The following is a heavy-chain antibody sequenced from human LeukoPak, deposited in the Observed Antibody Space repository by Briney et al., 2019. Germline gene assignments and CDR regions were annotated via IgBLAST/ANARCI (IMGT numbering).Heavy chain of an antibody. CDR2: VSGSGDTT. Sequence: TGGSLRLSCAASGFSFGNHAMIWVRQAAGKGLEWVSVVSGSGDTTHYADSVKGRFTISRDNSKNTLYLQMNSLRAEDTAVYYCARRAGGYSHPYDYRGQGTLVTVSS. V-gene: IGHV3-23*01. J-gene: IGHJ4*02. D-gene: IGHD4-23*01. CDR1: GFSFGNHA. CDR3: ARRAGGYSHPYDY.